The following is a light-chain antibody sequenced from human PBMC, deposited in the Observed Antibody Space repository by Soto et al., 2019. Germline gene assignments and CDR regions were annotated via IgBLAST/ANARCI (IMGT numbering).Light chain of an antibody. CDR3: SAYAGSDNPVL. J-gene: IGLJ2*01. CDR1: STDIGEYNY. CDR2: EVT. Sequence: QSALTQPPSASGSPGQSVTIPCTGTSTDIGEYNYVSWYQQHPGKAPKLMIYEVTQRPSGVPHRFSGSKSGNTASLTVSGLRPEDEADYYCSAYAGSDNPVLFGGGTKLTVL. V-gene: IGLV2-8*01.